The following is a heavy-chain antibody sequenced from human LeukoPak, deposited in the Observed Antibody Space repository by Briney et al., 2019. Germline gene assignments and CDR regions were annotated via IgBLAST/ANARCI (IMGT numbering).Heavy chain of an antibody. CDR3: ARDKIGQLVRIGYYYYMDV. D-gene: IGHD6-6*01. V-gene: IGHV4-30-4*07. Sequence: SETLSLTCAVSGGSISSGGYFWSWIRQPPGKGLEWIGYIYYSGSTYYNPSLKSRVTISVDTSKNQFSLKLSSVTAADTAVYYCARDKIGQLVRIGYYYYMDVWGKGTTVTVSS. J-gene: IGHJ6*03. CDR1: GGSISSGGYF. CDR2: IYYSGST.